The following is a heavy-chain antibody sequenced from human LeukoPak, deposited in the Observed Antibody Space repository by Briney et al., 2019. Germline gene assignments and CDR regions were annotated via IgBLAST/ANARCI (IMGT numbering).Heavy chain of an antibody. CDR2: IDWDDDK. D-gene: IGHD3-22*01. CDR3: ARDSSGYRFDY. V-gene: IGHV2-70*11. Sequence: SGPTLVKPTQTLTLTCTFSGFSLSASGMCVNWIRQPPGKALQWLARIDWDDDKYYNTSLQTRLTISKDTSKNRVVLTMTNMDPVDTATYYCARDSSGYRFDYWGQGTLVTVSS. J-gene: IGHJ4*02. CDR1: GFSLSASGMC.